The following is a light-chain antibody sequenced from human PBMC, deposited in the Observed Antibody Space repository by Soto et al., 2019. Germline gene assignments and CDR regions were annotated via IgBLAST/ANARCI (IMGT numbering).Light chain of an antibody. CDR1: QNIRGY. CDR2: AAS. V-gene: IGKV1-39*01. J-gene: IGKJ5*01. Sequence: DIQMTQAPSSLTASVGDRVTITCRASQNIRGYLNWYQQKPGKAPKVLIYAASILQSGVPSRFRGSGSGTEFTLTISSLQPEDTATYYCQQSFSTPTLTFGQGTRLEIK. CDR3: QQSFSTPTLT.